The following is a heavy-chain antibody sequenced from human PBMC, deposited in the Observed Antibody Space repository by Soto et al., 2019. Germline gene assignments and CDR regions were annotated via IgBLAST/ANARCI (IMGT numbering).Heavy chain of an antibody. Sequence: EGHLVESGGGLVKPGGSLRLSCTASGFNFTKAWMSWVRQAPGKGLAWVGLSKSTSDGGTTHFAAPVDGRFSISRDDSTNTLYLQLNSLKAENTAVYYCPPGGQVFLEDSWGQGPLVTVSP. V-gene: IGHV3-15*01. D-gene: IGHD3-3*01. CDR1: GFNFTKAW. J-gene: IGHJ4*02. CDR2: SKSTSDGGTT. CDR3: PPGGQVFLEDS.